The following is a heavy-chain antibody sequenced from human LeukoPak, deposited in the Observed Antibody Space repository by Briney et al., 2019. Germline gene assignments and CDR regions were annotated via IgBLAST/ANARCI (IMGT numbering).Heavy chain of an antibody. CDR1: GFIFTTYS. V-gene: IGHV3-21*01. Sequence: GGSLRLSRAASGFIFTTYSVNWVRQAPGKGLEWVSSISSDSKYIFYADSLKGRFTISRDNAKNSLYLQMISLRAEDTAVYYCARVAFGLYVMDVWGQGTTVTVSS. CDR2: ISSDSKYI. D-gene: IGHD3/OR15-3a*01. J-gene: IGHJ6*02. CDR3: ARVAFGLYVMDV.